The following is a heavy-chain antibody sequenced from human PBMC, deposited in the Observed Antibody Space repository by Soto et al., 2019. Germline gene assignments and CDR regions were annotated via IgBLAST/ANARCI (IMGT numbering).Heavy chain of an antibody. D-gene: IGHD1-26*01. CDR2: INPSGGST. CDR1: GYTFTSYY. V-gene: IGHV1-46*01. CDR3: VRDPWERRGWFDP. J-gene: IGHJ5*02. Sequence: QVQLVQSGAEVKKPGASVKVSCKASGYTFTSYYMHWVRQAPGQGLEWMGIINPSGGSTSYAQKFQGRVTMTRDTSTSTVYMELSSLRSEDTAVYYCVRDPWERRGWFDPWGQGTLVTVSS.